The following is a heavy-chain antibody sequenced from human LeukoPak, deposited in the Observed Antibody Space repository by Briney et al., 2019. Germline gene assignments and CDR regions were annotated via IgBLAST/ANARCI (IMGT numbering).Heavy chain of an antibody. V-gene: IGHV3-48*01. CDR1: GFTFSSYS. Sequence: GGSLRLSCAASGFTFSSYSMNWVRQAPGKGLEWVSYISSSSSTIYYADSVKGRFTISRDNAKNSLYLQMNSLRAEDTAVYYCARDKWELLPMDAFGIWGQGTMVTVSS. J-gene: IGHJ3*02. CDR2: ISSSSSTI. D-gene: IGHD1-26*01. CDR3: ARDKWELLPMDAFGI.